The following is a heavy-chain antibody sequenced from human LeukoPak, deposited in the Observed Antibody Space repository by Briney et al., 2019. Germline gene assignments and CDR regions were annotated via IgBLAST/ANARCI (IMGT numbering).Heavy chain of an antibody. V-gene: IGHV4-30-2*01. CDR3: ARDAGGGPHYFDY. J-gene: IGHJ4*02. CDR1: GGSISRGGYS. CDR2: IYHSGST. Sequence: SETLSLTCAVSGGSISRGGYSWNWIRQPPGKGLEWIGYIYHSGSTYYNPSLKSRVTISVDTFKNQFSLKLSTVTAADTAVYYCARDAGGGPHYFDYWGQGTLVTVSS. D-gene: IGHD3-16*01.